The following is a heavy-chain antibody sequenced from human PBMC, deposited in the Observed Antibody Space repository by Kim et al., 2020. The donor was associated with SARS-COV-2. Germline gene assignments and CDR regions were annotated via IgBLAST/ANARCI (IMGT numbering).Heavy chain of an antibody. CDR1: GFTFSSYD. J-gene: IGHJ6*02. V-gene: IGHV3-13*04. CDR3: ARGEPPSYYYYYGMDV. D-gene: IGHD1-1*01. CDR2: IGTAGDT. Sequence: GGSLRLPCAASGFTFSSYDMHWVRQATGKGLEWVSAIGTAGDTYYPGSVKGRFTISRENAKNSLYLQMNSLRAGDTAVYYCARGEPPSYYYYYGMDVWGQGTTVTVSS.